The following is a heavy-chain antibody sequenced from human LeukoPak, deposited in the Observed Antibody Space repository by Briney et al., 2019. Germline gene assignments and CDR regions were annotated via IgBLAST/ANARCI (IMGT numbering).Heavy chain of an antibody. CDR1: GGTFSSYA. CDR2: IIPIFGTA. V-gene: IGHV1-69*05. Sequence: ASVKVSCKASGGTFSSYAISWVRQAPGQGLEWMGGIIPIFGTANYAQKFQGRVTITTDESASTAYMELSSLRSEDTAVYYCARSQDQSIVGAKGTAFDIWGQGTMVTVSS. J-gene: IGHJ3*02. CDR3: ARSQDQSIVGAKGTAFDI. D-gene: IGHD1-26*01.